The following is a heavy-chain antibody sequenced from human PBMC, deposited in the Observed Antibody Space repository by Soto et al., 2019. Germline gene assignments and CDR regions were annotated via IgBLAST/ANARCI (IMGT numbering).Heavy chain of an antibody. CDR2: ISGSGGST. CDR1: GFTFSSYA. Sequence: GGSLRLSCAASGFTFSSYAMNWVRQAPGKGLEWVSAISGSGGSTYYADSVKGRFTISRDNAKNTLYLQMNSLRAEDTAVYYCVRVAAVGHTIFDYWGQGTLVTVSS. D-gene: IGHD6-13*01. V-gene: IGHV3-23*01. CDR3: VRVAAVGHTIFDY. J-gene: IGHJ4*02.